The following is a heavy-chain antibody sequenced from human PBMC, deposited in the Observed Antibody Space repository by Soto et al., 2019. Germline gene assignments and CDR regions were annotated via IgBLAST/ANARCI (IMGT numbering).Heavy chain of an antibody. D-gene: IGHD6-19*01. CDR2: ISSSSSYI. Sequence: PGGSLRLSCAASGFTFSSYSMNWVRQAPGKGLEWVSSISSSSSYIYYADSVKGRFTISRDNAKNSLYLQMNSLRAEDKAVYYCATEPGIAVAAHSNNAESKLNWFDPWGQGTLVTVSS. J-gene: IGHJ5*02. CDR3: ATEPGIAVAAHSNNAESKLNWFDP. V-gene: IGHV3-21*01. CDR1: GFTFSSYS.